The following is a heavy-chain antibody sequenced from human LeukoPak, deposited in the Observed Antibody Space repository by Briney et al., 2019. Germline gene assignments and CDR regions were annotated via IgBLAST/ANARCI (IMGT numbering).Heavy chain of an antibody. CDR1: GFTFSSYW. J-gene: IGHJ4*02. D-gene: IGHD2-2*01. V-gene: IGHV3-7*04. CDR3: ARDGGDCSSTSCYDRHDY. CDR2: IKRDGSEK. Sequence: GGSLRLSCAASGFTFSSYWMTWVRQAPGKGLEWVANIKRDGSEKYYVDSVKGRFTISRDNAKNSLYLQMNSLRAEDAAVYYCARDGGDCSSTSCYDRHDYWGQGTLVTVSS.